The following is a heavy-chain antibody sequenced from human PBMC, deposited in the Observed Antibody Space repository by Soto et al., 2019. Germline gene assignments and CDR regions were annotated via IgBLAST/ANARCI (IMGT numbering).Heavy chain of an antibody. J-gene: IGHJ6*02. CDR1: GGSVSSGSYY. V-gene: IGHV4-61*01. D-gene: IGHD5-12*01. CDR2: IYASGNT. CDR3: ARDLGIVATTGLYYYYGMDV. Sequence: PSETLSLTCTVSGGSVSSGSYYWSWIRQPPGKGLEWIGYIYASGNTNYNPSLKSRVTISVDTSKNQFSLKLSSVTAADTAVYYCARDLGIVATTGLYYYYGMDVWGQGTTVTVSS.